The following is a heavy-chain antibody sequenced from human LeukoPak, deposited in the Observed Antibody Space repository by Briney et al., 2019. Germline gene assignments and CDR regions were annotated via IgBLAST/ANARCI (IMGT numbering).Heavy chain of an antibody. CDR2: IRYDGSNK. Sequence: PGGSLRLSCAASGFTFSSYGMHWVRQAPGKGLEWVAFIRYDGSNKYYADSVKGRFTISRDNAKNSLYLQMNSLRAEDMALYYCAKDMFPYSGSYGGGFDYWGQGTLVTVSS. D-gene: IGHD1-26*01. V-gene: IGHV3-30*02. J-gene: IGHJ4*02. CDR1: GFTFSSYG. CDR3: AKDMFPYSGSYGGGFDY.